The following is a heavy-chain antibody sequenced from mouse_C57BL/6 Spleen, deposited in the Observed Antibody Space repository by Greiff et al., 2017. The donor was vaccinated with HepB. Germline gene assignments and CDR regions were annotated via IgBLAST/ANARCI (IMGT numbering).Heavy chain of an antibody. CDR3: ARERTTRGAMDY. J-gene: IGHJ4*01. Sequence: QVQLQQSGAELVKPGASVKLSCKASGYTFTSYWMQWVKQRPGQGLEWIGEIDPSDSYTNYNQKFKGKATLTVDTSSSTAYMQLSSLTSEDSAVYYCARERTTRGAMDYWGQGTSVTVSS. CDR1: GYTFTSYW. V-gene: IGHV1-50*01. CDR2: IDPSDSYT. D-gene: IGHD5-5*01.